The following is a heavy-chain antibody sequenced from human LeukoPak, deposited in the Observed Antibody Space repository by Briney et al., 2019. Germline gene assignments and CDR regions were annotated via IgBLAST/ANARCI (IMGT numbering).Heavy chain of an antibody. CDR3: AREVYDILTGYYTIDY. J-gene: IGHJ4*02. V-gene: IGHV1-2*02. D-gene: IGHD3-9*01. CDR1: GYTFTGYY. CDR2: INPNSGGT. Sequence: ASVKVSCKASGYTFTGYYMHWVRQAPGQGLEWMGWINPNSGGTNYAQKFQGRVTMTRDTSISTAYMELSRLRSDDTAVYYCAREVYDILTGYYTIDYWGQGTLVTVSS.